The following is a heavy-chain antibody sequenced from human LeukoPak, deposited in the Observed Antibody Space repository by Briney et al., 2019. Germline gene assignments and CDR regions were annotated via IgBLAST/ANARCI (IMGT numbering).Heavy chain of an antibody. J-gene: IGHJ3*02. CDR1: GYTFTGYY. CDR3: ARATISMYVVHDAFDI. CDR2: INPNSGGT. Sequence: ASVKVSCKASGYTFTGYYMHWVRQAPGQGLEWMGWINPNSGGTNYAQKFQGRVTMTRNTSISTAYMELSSLRSEDTAVYYCARATISMYVVHDAFDIWGQGTMVTVSS. D-gene: IGHD2-8*01. V-gene: IGHV1-2*02.